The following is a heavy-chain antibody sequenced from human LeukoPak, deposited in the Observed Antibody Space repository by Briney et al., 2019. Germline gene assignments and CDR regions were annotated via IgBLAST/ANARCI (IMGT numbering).Heavy chain of an antibody. V-gene: IGHV4-34*01. Sequence: SETLSLTCAVYGGSFSGYYWSWIRQPPGKGLEWIGEINHSGSTNYNPSLQSRGPISVDTSKNQFSLKLSSVTAADTAVYYCARRCIYYGSGSYYKRDWFDPWGQGTLVTVSS. CDR3: ARRCIYYGSGSYYKRDWFDP. CDR2: INHSGST. CDR1: GGSFSGYY. D-gene: IGHD3-10*01. J-gene: IGHJ5*02.